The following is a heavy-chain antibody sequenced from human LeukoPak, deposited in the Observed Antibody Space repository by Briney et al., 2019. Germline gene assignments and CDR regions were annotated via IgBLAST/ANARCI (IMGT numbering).Heavy chain of an antibody. Sequence: SETLSLTCAVNGGSLSSYYWSWVRQPPGKGLEWLGEIDHYDNTNYNPSLKSRVTLSIDTSKNQFSLRLTSVTAADTAVYYCARLPHFGVVISPRLRMDVWGLGTTVTVSS. CDR1: GGSLSSYY. CDR2: IDHYDNT. V-gene: IGHV4-34*01. D-gene: IGHD3-3*01. CDR3: ARLPHFGVVISPRLRMDV. J-gene: IGHJ6*04.